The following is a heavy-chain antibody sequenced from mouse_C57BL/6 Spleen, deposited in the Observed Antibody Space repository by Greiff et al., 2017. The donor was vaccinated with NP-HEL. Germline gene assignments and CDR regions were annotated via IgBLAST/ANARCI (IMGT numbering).Heavy chain of an antibody. CDR1: GYTFTSYW. CDR2: IDANSGGT. CDR3: ARGDYDAWFAY. D-gene: IGHD2-4*01. J-gene: IGHJ3*01. Sequence: QVQLQQPGAELVKPGASVKLSCKASGYTFTSYWMHWVKQRPGRGLEWIGRIDANSGGTKYNEKFKSKATLTVDKPSSKAYMQLSSLTSEDSAVYYCARGDYDAWFAYWGQGTLVTVSA. V-gene: IGHV1-72*01.